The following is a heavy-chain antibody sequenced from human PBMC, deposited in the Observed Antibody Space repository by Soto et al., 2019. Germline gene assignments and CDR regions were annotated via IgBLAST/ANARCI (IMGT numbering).Heavy chain of an antibody. CDR1: GYSFTSYW. V-gene: IGHV5-51*01. D-gene: IGHD6-13*01. Sequence: HGESLKISCKGSGYSFTSYWIGWVRQMPGKGLEWMGIIYPGDSDTRYSPSFQGQVTISADKSISTAYLQWSSLKASDTAMYYCARHGAGYSSSWYSRASYYYGMDVWGQGTTVTVSS. J-gene: IGHJ6*02. CDR3: ARHGAGYSSSWYSRASYYYGMDV. CDR2: IYPGDSDT.